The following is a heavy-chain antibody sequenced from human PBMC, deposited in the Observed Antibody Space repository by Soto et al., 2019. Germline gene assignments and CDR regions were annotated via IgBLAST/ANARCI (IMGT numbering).Heavy chain of an antibody. J-gene: IGHJ5*01. V-gene: IGHV4-39*01. CDR1: GVSIHNSHSF. CDR3: GRVVEGATRHTDFDS. Sequence: SETLSLTCAVSGVSIHNSHSFWGWIRQPPGKGLEFIGSVYYSGGANYNPSLKSRVTVSIDTSNNQFSLRVNSVTAADTAVYYCGRVVEGATRHTDFDSWGQGILVTVSP. CDR2: VYYSGGA. D-gene: IGHD2-15*01.